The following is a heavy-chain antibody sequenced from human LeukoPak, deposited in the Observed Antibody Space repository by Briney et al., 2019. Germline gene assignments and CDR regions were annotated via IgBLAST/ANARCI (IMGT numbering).Heavy chain of an antibody. CDR1: GGTFISYA. CDR3: ATEYSSSQNDY. D-gene: IGHD6-6*01. CDR2: IIPILGIA. Sequence: SVKVSCKASGGTFISYAISWVRQAPGQGLEWMGRIIPILGIANYAQKFQGRVTITADKSTSTAYMELSSLRSEDTAVYYCATEYSSSQNDYWGQGTLVTVSS. V-gene: IGHV1-69*04. J-gene: IGHJ4*02.